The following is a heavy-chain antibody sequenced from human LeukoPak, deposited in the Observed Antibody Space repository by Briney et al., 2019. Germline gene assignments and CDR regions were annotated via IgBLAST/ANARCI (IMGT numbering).Heavy chain of an antibody. CDR2: ISAYNGNT. V-gene: IGHV1-18*01. CDR1: GYTFTSYG. D-gene: IGHD1-26*01. J-gene: IGHJ5*02. Sequence: ASVKVSCKASGYTFTSYGISWVRQAPGQGLEWMGWISAYNGNTNYAQKLQGRVTTTTDTSTSTAYMELRSLRSDDTAVYYCARGTSGSYSDNWFDPWGQGTLVTVSS. CDR3: ARGTSGSYSDNWFDP.